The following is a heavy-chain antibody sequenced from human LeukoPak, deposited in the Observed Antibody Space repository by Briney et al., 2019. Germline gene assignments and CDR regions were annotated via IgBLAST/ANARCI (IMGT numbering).Heavy chain of an antibody. D-gene: IGHD5-18*01. V-gene: IGHV3-30*18. J-gene: IGHJ6*02. Sequence: GGSLRLSCAASGFTFSSYGMHWVRQAPGKGLEWVAVISYDGSNKYYADSVKGRFTITRDNSKNTLYLQMNSLRAEDTAVYYCAKDLRPGYSYGYGMDVWGQGTTVTVSS. CDR3: AKDLRPGYSYGYGMDV. CDR1: GFTFSSYG. CDR2: ISYDGSNK.